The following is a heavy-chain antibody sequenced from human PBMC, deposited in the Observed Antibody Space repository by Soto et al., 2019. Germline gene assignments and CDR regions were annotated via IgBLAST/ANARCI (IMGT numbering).Heavy chain of an antibody. CDR1: GHLFNNHW. D-gene: IGHD3-9*01. CDR3: ARGYFESGHGYDL. J-gene: IGHJ5*02. Sequence: DLAQSGAEVKKPGESLKISCKGPGHLFNNHWIGWVRQTPGKGLEWMGLIFTRDSETKTSPSFQGHVSFSVDNSINTVYLQWTSLKTTDTGIYFCARGYFESGHGYDLWGQGTLVTVSS. CDR2: IFTRDSET. V-gene: IGHV5-51*01.